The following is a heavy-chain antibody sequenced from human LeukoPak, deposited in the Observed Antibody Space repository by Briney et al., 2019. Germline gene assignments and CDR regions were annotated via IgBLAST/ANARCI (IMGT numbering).Heavy chain of an antibody. CDR2: FDPEDGET. D-gene: IGHD3-10*01. Sequence: ASVTVSFKVSGYTLTQLSMHWVRQPPGKGLGWVGGFDPEDGETIYAQKFEGRVTITEDTSTDTAYMELSSLRSEDTAVYYCATDYGSGALGWFDPWGQGTLVTVSS. CDR3: ATDYGSGALGWFDP. J-gene: IGHJ5*02. CDR1: GYTLTQLS. V-gene: IGHV1-24*01.